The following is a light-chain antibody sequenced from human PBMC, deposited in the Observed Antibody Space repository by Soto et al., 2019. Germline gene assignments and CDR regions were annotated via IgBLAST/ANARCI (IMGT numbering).Light chain of an antibody. Sequence: IVLTQSPGTLSLSPWERDECYCRDSQSVSSSYLAWYQQKPGQAPRLLIYGASSRATGIPDRFSGSGSGTDFTLTISRLEPEDFAVYYCQQYGSSPRTFGQGTKVDI. V-gene: IGKV3-20*01. CDR1: QSVSSSY. CDR3: QQYGSSPRT. J-gene: IGKJ1*01. CDR2: GAS.